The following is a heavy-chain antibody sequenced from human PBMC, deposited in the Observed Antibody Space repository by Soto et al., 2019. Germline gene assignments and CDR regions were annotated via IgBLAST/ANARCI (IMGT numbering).Heavy chain of an antibody. J-gene: IGHJ4*02. CDR1: GYSFTSYW. CDR2: IYPGDSDT. CDR3: ARLFYVGSSSWYGTLDY. Sequence: GESLKISCKGSGYSFTSYWIGWVRQMPGKGLEWMGIIYPGDSDTRYSPSFQGQVTISADKSISTAYLQWSSLKASDTAMYFFARLFYVGSSSWYGTLDYWGQGTLVTVSS. V-gene: IGHV5-51*01. D-gene: IGHD6-13*01.